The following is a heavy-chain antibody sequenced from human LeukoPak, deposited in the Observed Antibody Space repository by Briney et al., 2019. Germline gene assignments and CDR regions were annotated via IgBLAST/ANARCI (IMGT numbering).Heavy chain of an antibody. V-gene: IGHV4-38-2*02. CDR2: IHHSGTT. D-gene: IGHD6-19*01. J-gene: IGHJ1*01. Sequence: SETLSLTCIVSGYSIDSGYFWGWIRQPPGKGLEWIGNIHHSGTTYYNPSLKSRVTISVDTSKNQFSLNLTSVTAADTAFYYCAREGIAVNWGQGTLVTVSS. CDR1: GYSIDSGYF. CDR3: AREGIAVN.